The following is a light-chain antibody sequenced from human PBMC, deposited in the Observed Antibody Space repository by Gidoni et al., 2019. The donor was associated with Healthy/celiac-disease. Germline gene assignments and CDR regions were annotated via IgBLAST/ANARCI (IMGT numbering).Light chain of an antibody. J-gene: IGKJ3*01. CDR1: QDISNY. CDR3: QQYDNLPIFT. Sequence: DIQMTQSPSSLSASVGDRVTITCQASQDISNYLNWYQQKPGKAPKLLIYDASNLETGVPSRFSGSGSGTDFTFTISSLQPEDIATYYCQQYDNLPIFTFXPXTKVXIK. V-gene: IGKV1-33*01. CDR2: DAS.